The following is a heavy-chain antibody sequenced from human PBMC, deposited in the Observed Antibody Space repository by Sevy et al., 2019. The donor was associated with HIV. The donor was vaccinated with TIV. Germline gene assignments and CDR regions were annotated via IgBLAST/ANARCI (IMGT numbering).Heavy chain of an antibody. CDR1: GFAFSSHA. J-gene: IGHJ4*01. Sequence: GGSLRLSCEASGFAFSSHAMHWVRQAPGKGLEWVAVISYEGTETFYAASVEGRFTISRDNSKNTLSLQINSLRPEDTAVYYCARDGGYSIKWYPLYWGHGTLVTVSS. CDR3: ARDGGYSIKWYPLY. V-gene: IGHV3-30-3*01. CDR2: ISYEGTET. D-gene: IGHD6-13*01.